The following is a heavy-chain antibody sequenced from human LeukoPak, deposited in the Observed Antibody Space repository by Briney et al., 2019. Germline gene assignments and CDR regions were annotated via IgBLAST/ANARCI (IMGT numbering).Heavy chain of an antibody. CDR3: ADLGSRD. CDR1: GFTFSSAW. D-gene: IGHD3-16*01. Sequence: PGGSLRLSCAASGFTFSSAWMTWVRRAPGKGLEWVATIKDDGSDKYYVDSVKGRFTISRDNAKKSLWLQMNSLRVEDTAMYYCADLGSRDWGQGTLVTVSS. CDR2: IKDDGSDK. V-gene: IGHV3-7*01. J-gene: IGHJ4*02.